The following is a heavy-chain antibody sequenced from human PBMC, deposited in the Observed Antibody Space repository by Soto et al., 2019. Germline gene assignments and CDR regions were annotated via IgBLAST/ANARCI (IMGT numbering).Heavy chain of an antibody. CDR1: GGSFSGYY. CDR2: INHSGST. D-gene: IGHD3-3*01. V-gene: IGHV4-34*01. Sequence: SETLSLTCAVYGGSFSGYYWSWIRQPPGKGLEWIGEINHSGSTNYNPSLKRRVTISVDTSKNQFYLKLSSVTAADTAVYYCARGTPPLYYGFWSGYSSYYYYGMWVWGRGSRVSV. CDR3: ARGTPPLYYGFWSGYSSYYYYGMWV. J-gene: IGHJ6*01.